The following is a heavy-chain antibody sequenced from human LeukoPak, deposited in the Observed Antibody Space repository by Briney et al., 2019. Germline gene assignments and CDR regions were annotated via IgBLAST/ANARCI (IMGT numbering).Heavy chain of an antibody. CDR1: GFTFSDYY. J-gene: IGHJ4*02. V-gene: IGHV3-11*04. D-gene: IGHD1-26*01. CDR2: INSSGSTI. Sequence: GGSLRLSCAASGFTFSDYYMSWIRQAPGKGLEWVSYINSSGSTIYYADSVKGRFTISRDNFKNTLYLQMNSLRAEDTAVYYCAKPRSLNIVGGAVDYWGQGTLVTVSS. CDR3: AKPRSLNIVGGAVDY.